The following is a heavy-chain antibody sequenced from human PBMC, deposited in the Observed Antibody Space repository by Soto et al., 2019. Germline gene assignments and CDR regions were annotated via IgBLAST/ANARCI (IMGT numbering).Heavy chain of an antibody. CDR1: GFTFSSYE. V-gene: IGHV3-48*03. Sequence: SGGSLRLSCATSGFTFSSYEMNWVRQAPGKGLEWVSYISSSGSTIYYADSVKGRFTISRDNAKNSLYLQMDSLRAEDTAVYYCAGDQEAGSFFPYYYGMDVWGQGTTVTVSS. CDR3: AGDQEAGSFFPYYYGMDV. CDR2: ISSSGSTI. J-gene: IGHJ6*02. D-gene: IGHD6-13*01.